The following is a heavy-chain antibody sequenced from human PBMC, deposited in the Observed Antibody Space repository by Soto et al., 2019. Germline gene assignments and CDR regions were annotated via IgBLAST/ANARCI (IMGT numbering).Heavy chain of an antibody. Sequence: SVKVSCKASGFIFTNSAMQWVRQARGQRPEWIGWIVLGSGNTNYAQRFQERVTITRDMSTSTAYMELSSLRSEDTAVYYCAARISGGSYSYWGQGTLVTVSS. J-gene: IGHJ4*02. V-gene: IGHV1-58*02. CDR3: AARISGGSYSY. CDR2: IVLGSGNT. D-gene: IGHD1-26*01. CDR1: GFIFTNSA.